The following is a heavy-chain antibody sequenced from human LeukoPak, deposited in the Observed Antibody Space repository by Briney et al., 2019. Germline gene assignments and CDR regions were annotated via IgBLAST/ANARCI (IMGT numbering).Heavy chain of an antibody. D-gene: IGHD5-24*01. CDR2: ISGSDGST. V-gene: IGHV3-23*01. J-gene: IGHJ4*02. CDR1: GFTFNTYG. Sequence: GGTLRLSCAVSGFTFNTYGMTWVRQAPGKGLEWVSGISGSDGSTYYADSVKGRFTISRDNSRNTLYLQMNSLRAEDTGVYYCAKDSGWIQFIDWGQGTPVTVSS. CDR3: AKDSGWIQFID.